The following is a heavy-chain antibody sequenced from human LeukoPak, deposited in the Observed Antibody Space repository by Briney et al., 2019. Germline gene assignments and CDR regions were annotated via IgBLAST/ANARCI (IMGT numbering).Heavy chain of an antibody. J-gene: IGHJ6*02. D-gene: IGHD3-10*01. CDR1: GAPISTAGYY. CDR2: IYYTGSG. CDR3: TRDHSYYLGSETSTLDV. Sequence: SETLSLTCTVSGAPISTAGYYWTWIRQTPGEGLEWIGYIYYTGSGDYNPSLKSRLSISLDTSKNQFSLKLNSVTAADTAVYYCTRDHSYYLGSETSTLDVWGQGTAVTVSS. V-gene: IGHV4-30-4*01.